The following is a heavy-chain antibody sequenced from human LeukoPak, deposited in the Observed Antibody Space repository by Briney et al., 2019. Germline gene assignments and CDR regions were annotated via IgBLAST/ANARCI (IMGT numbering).Heavy chain of an antibody. CDR1: GFTFSSYW. V-gene: IGHV3-7*01. CDR3: ARGGYGDLLDY. Sequence: GGSLGLSCAASGFTFSSYWMSWVRQAPGKGLEWVANIKQDGSEKYYVDSVKGRFTISRDNAKNSPYLQMNSLRAEDTAVYYCARGGYGDLLDYWGQGTLVTVSS. J-gene: IGHJ4*02. D-gene: IGHD4-17*01. CDR2: IKQDGSEK.